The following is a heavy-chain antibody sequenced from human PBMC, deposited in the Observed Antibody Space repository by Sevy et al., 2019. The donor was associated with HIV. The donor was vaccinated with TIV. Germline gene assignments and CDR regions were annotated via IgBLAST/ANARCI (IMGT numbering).Heavy chain of an antibody. J-gene: IGHJ4*02. CDR3: VKEGGAQGGDY. Sequence: GGSLRLSCAASGFSYSSYGMHWVRQAPGKGLEWVAYIQYDGSNKDYADSVKGRFTISRDNSKNTLDLQMNSLRVEDTAVYYCVKEGGAQGGDYWGQGTLVTVSS. CDR1: GFSYSSYG. CDR2: IQYDGSNK. V-gene: IGHV3-30*02. D-gene: IGHD3-16*01.